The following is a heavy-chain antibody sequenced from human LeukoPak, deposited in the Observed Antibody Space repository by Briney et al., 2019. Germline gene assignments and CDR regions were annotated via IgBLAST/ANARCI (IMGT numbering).Heavy chain of an antibody. V-gene: IGHV3-7*01. CDR1: GFTFSSYW. D-gene: IGHD3-3*01. CDR3: ATIDFGFNFDY. J-gene: IGHJ4*02. Sequence: GGSLRLSCAASGFTFSSYWMSWVRQAPGKGLEGVANIKQDGSEQYYVDSVKGRFTISRDNAKNSLYLQMNSLRAEDTAVYYCATIDFGFNFDYWGQGTLVTVSS. CDR2: IKQDGSEQ.